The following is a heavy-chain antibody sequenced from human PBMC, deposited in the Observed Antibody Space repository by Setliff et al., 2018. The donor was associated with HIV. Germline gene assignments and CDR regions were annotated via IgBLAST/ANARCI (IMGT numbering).Heavy chain of an antibody. V-gene: IGHV3-9*01. CDR3: ARVLLVTNAVYGVASNWFDP. Sequence: PGGSLRLSCAASGFTFSSYEMNWVRQAPGKGLEWVSGISWNSGSIGYADSVKGRFTISRDNARNSLYLQMNSLRAEDTAVYYCARVLLVTNAVYGVASNWFDPWGQGTLVTVS. CDR2: ISWNSGSI. D-gene: IGHD2-8*01. CDR1: GFTFSSYE. J-gene: IGHJ5*02.